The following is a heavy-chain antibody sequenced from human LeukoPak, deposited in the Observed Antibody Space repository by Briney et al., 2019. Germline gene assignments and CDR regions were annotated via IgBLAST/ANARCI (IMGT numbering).Heavy chain of an antibody. D-gene: IGHD3-22*01. Sequence: GGSLRLSCAASGFTFSSYSMNWVRQAPGKGLEWVSSISSSSSYIYYADSVKGRFTISRDNAKNSLYLQMNSLRAEDTAVYYCARSPLYDSSGRISYYFDYWGQGTLVTVSS. CDR2: ISSSSSYI. J-gene: IGHJ4*02. CDR1: GFTFSSYS. CDR3: ARSPLYDSSGRISYYFDY. V-gene: IGHV3-21*01.